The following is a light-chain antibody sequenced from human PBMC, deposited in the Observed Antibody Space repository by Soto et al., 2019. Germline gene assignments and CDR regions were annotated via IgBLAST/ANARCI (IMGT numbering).Light chain of an antibody. J-gene: IGLJ1*01. CDR1: SSDVGRYSL. CDR2: EVT. Sequence: QSALTHPDSVSGSRGQSISISCCGSSSDVGRYSLVSWFQQHTGKAPKLLISEVTKRPSGVSARFSGSKSGNTASLTISGLQAEDEADYYCTSYTSSSTSVFRTGPKATVL. V-gene: IGLV2-14*02. CDR3: TSYTSSSTSV.